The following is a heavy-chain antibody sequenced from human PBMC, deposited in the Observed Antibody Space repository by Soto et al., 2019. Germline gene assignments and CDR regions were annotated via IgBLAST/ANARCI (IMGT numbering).Heavy chain of an antibody. V-gene: IGHV1-8*01. D-gene: IGHD5-18*01. J-gene: IGHJ6*02. CDR2: MNPNSGNT. Sequence: QVQLVQSGAEVKKPGASVKVSCKASGYTFTSYDINWVRQATGQALEWMGWMNPNSGNTGYAQKFQGRVTMTRNTSISTAYMELSSLRSEDTAVYYWARGGYSYGYRYYYYGMEVWGQGTTVTVSS. CDR3: ARGGYSYGYRYYYYGMEV. CDR1: GYTFTSYD.